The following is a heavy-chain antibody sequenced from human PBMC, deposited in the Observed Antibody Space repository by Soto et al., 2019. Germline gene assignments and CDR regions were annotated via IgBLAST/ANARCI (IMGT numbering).Heavy chain of an antibody. CDR1: GYSFTSYW. J-gene: IGHJ4*02. CDR2: MYPGDSDT. Sequence: GESLKISCKGSGYSFTSYWIGWVRQMPGKGLEWMNIMYPGDSDTRYSPSFQGQVTLSVDTSINTAYLHWSSLKASDSAIYFCDRALPGTLHPYHFEYWGQGTLVNVS. V-gene: IGHV5-51*01. D-gene: IGHD1-1*01. CDR3: DRALPGTLHPYHFEY.